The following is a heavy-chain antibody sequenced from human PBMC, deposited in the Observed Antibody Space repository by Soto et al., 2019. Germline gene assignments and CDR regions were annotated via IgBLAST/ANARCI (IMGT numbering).Heavy chain of an antibody. CDR2: IKQDGSEK. V-gene: IGHV3-7*01. CDR1: GFTFSSYW. D-gene: IGHD3-3*01. Sequence: GEALKISCAASGFTFSSYWMSWVRQAPGKGLEWVANIKQDGSEKYYVDSVKGRFTISRDNAKNSLYLQMNSLRAEDTAVYYCARDSTIFGVVIIYYFDYWGQGTLVTVSS. CDR3: ARDSTIFGVVIIYYFDY. J-gene: IGHJ4*02.